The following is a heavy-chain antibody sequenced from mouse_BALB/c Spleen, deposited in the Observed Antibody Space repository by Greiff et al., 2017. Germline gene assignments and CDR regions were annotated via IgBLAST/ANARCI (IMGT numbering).Heavy chain of an antibody. CDR1: GFSLTGYG. CDR2: IWGDGST. D-gene: IGHD2-3*01. CDR3: ARGDGSH. Sequence: QVQLQQSGPGLVAPSQSLSITCTVSGFSLTGYGVNWVRQPPGKGLEWLGMIWGDGSTDYTSALKSRMSISKDNSKRPVFLKMNSLQTDDTARYYCARGDGSHWGQGTTLTVSS. V-gene: IGHV2-6-7*01. J-gene: IGHJ2*01.